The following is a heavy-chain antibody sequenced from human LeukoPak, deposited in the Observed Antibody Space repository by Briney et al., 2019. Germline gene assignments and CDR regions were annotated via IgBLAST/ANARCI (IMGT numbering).Heavy chain of an antibody. Sequence: GGSLRLSCAASGFTFSSYWMSWVRQAPGKGLEWVANIKQDGSEKYYVDSVKGRFTISRDNAKNSLYLQMNSLRAEDTAVYYCPRDPGRGYSYGEYHFDYWGQGTLVTVSS. J-gene: IGHJ4*02. CDR1: GFTFSSYW. D-gene: IGHD5-18*01. CDR2: IKQDGSEK. V-gene: IGHV3-7*01. CDR3: PRDPGRGYSYGEYHFDY.